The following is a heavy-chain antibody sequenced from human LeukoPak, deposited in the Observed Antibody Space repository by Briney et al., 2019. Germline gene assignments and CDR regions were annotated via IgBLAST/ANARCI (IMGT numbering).Heavy chain of an antibody. CDR2: IKQDGSEK. V-gene: IGHV3-7*01. CDR3: ARDRHDYTHYFDY. Sequence: PGGSLRLSCAASGFTVSSNYMSWVRQAPGKGLEWVANIKQDGSEKYYVDSVKGRFTISRDNAKNSLYLQMNSLRAEDTAVYYCARDRHDYTHYFDYWGQGTLVTVSS. D-gene: IGHD4-11*01. J-gene: IGHJ4*02. CDR1: GFTVSSNY.